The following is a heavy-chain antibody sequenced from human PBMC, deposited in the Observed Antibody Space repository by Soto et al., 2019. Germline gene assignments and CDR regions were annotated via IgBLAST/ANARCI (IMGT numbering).Heavy chain of an antibody. Sequence: GESLKISCNGSRDTFTRYWISWVRQMPGKGLEWVGRIDPNDSYTNYSQSLQGHVTISADKSISTAYLQWSSLKASDTAMYYCARDYSDRDYYDSSGPGAFDIWGQGTMVTVSS. CDR3: ARDYSDRDYYDSSGPGAFDI. D-gene: IGHD3-22*01. V-gene: IGHV5-10-1*01. CDR2: IDPNDSYT. CDR1: RDTFTRYW. J-gene: IGHJ3*02.